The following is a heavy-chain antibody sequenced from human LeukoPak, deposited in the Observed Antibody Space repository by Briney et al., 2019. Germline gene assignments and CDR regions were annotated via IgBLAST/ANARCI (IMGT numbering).Heavy chain of an antibody. CDR3: ARDSPTAAEHPYYYYYYGMDV. J-gene: IGHJ6*02. V-gene: IGHV1-18*01. CDR1: GYTFTSYG. D-gene: IGHD6-13*01. CDR2: ISAYNGNT. Sequence: GASVKVSCKASGYTFTSYGISWVRQAPGQGLEWMGWISAYNGNTNYAQKLQGRVTMTTDTSTSTAYMELRSLRSDDTAVYYCARDSPTAAEHPYYYYYYGMDVWGQGTTVTVSS.